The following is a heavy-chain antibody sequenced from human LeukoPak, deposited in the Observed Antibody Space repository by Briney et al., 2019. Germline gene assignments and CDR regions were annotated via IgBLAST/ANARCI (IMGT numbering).Heavy chain of an antibody. Sequence: SETLSLTCAVYGGSFSNYYWNWIRQPPGKGLEWIGEINHSGSTNYNPSLKSRVTISADTSKNQFSLKLSSVTAADTAIYYCARRVQMSGTSLDYWGQGTLVTVSS. CDR3: ARRVQMSGTSLDY. CDR2: INHSGST. V-gene: IGHV4-34*01. J-gene: IGHJ4*02. CDR1: GGSFSNYY. D-gene: IGHD2-2*01.